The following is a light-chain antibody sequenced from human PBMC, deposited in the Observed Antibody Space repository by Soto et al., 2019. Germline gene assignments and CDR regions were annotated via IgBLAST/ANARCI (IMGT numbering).Light chain of an antibody. V-gene: IGKV3-20*01. CDR2: GAS. J-gene: IGKJ1*01. Sequence: EIVMTQSPGTLSVSPWERATLSCRASQSINSHSAWYQQRPGQAPRLLIYGASSRATGIPDRFSGSGSGTDFTLTISRLEPEDFAVYYCQQYGSASGAFGQGTKV. CDR1: QSINSH. CDR3: QQYGSASGA.